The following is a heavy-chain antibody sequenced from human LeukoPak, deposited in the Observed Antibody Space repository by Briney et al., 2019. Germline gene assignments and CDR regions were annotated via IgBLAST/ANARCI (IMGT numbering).Heavy chain of an antibody. V-gene: IGHV4-39*07. J-gene: IGHJ4*02. Sequence: PSETLSLTCTVSGGSISSSSYYWGWIRQPPGKGLEWIGSIYYSGSTYYNPSLKSRVTISVDTSKNQFSLKLSSVTAADTAVYYCASAVAAKVDFDYWGQGTLVTVSS. CDR3: ASAVAAKVDFDY. D-gene: IGHD2-15*01. CDR2: IYYSGST. CDR1: GGSISSSSYY.